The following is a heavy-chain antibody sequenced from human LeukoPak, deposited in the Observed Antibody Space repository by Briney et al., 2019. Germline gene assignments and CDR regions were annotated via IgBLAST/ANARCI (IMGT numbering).Heavy chain of an antibody. D-gene: IGHD6-13*01. J-gene: IGHJ5*02. Sequence: GGSLRLSCAASGFTFSNYGMHWVRQAPGKGLEWVADISYDGSNTYYVDSVKGRFTISRDNSKDTLYLQMNSLRAEDTAVYYCAKAADKNWFDPWGQGTLVTVSS. CDR3: AKAADKNWFDP. CDR1: GFTFSNYG. CDR2: ISYDGSNT. V-gene: IGHV3-30*18.